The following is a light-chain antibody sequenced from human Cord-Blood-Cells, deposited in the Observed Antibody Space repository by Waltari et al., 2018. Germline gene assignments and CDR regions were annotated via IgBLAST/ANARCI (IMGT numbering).Light chain of an antibody. CDR2: WAS. V-gene: IGKV4-1*01. Sequence: DIVMTQSPDSLAGSLGERATTTCKSSQSVLYSSNNKNYLAWYQQKPGQPPKLLIYWASTRESGVPDRFSGSGSGTDFTLTISSLQAEDVAVYYCQQYYSTPLTFGGGTKVEIK. CDR1: QSVLYSSNNKNY. J-gene: IGKJ4*01. CDR3: QQYYSTPLT.